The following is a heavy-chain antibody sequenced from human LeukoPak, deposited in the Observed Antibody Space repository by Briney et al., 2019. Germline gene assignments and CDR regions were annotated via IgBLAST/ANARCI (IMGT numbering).Heavy chain of an antibody. Sequence: ASVTVSCKASGYTFTSYGISWVRQAPGQGLEWMGWISAYNGNTNYAQKLQGRDTMTTDTSTSTAYMELRSLRSDDTAVYYCARDSHLGYSSSWYGPLFVPRGQGAPVTVSS. CDR1: GYTFTSYG. CDR2: ISAYNGNT. J-gene: IGHJ5*02. D-gene: IGHD6-13*01. CDR3: ARDSHLGYSSSWYGPLFVP. V-gene: IGHV1-18*01.